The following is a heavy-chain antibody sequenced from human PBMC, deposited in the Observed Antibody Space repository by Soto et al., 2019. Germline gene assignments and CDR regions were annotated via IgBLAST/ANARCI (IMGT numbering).Heavy chain of an antibody. CDR3: AKDSLDFRSGYYYYYGMDV. D-gene: IGHD3-3*01. J-gene: IGHJ6*02. CDR2: ISYDGSNK. Sequence: GGSLRLSCAASGFTFSSYGMHWVRQAPGKGLEWVAVISYDGSNKYYADSVKGRFTISRDNSKNTLYLQMNSLRAEDTAVYYCAKDSLDFRSGYYYYYGMDVWGQGTTVTVSS. V-gene: IGHV3-30*18. CDR1: GFTFSSYG.